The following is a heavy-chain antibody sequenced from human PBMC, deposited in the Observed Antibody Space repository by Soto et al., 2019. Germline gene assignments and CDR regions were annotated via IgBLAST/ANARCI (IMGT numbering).Heavy chain of an antibody. CDR2: IYWDDDK. V-gene: IGHV2-5*02. CDR3: AVVVYALNWFDP. Sequence: QITLKESGPTLVKPTQTLTLTCTFSGFSLSTSGVGVGWIRQPPGKALEWLALIYWDDDKRCRPSLKSRLTITKDTSKSQVVLTMTNMDPVDTATYYCAVVVYALNWFDPWGQGTLVTVSS. D-gene: IGHD2-8*02. J-gene: IGHJ5*02. CDR1: GFSLSTSGVG.